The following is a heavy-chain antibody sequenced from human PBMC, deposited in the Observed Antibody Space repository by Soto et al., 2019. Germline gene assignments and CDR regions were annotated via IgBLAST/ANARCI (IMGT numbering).Heavy chain of an antibody. V-gene: IGHV1-2*02. Sequence: QVQLVQSGAEVGKPGASVKVSCKTSGYTFTNYYMHWVRQAPGQGFEWMGWINPHSGGTKYAEMFQGRVTMTGDTSISTAYMELNSLTYDDTAVYFCARAWGGSLYISYSHFDHWGQGTLVTVTS. CDR1: GYTFTNYY. J-gene: IGHJ4*02. CDR2: INPHSGGT. D-gene: IGHD3-16*01. CDR3: ARAWGGSLYISYSHFDH.